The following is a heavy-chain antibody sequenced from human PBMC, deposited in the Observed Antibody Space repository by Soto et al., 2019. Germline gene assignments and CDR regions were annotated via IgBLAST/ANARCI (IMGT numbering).Heavy chain of an antibody. CDR2: IGSSGNKT. CDR3: AKGRSYYYYYGVDV. J-gene: IGHJ6*02. V-gene: IGHV3-23*01. Sequence: PGGSLRLSCAASGFTFRSFAMTWVRQAPGKGLEWVSTIGSSGNKTYYADSVKGRFTISRDNSKSTLYLQMNSLRAEDTALYYCAKGRSYYYYYGVDVWGQGTTVTVSS. CDR1: GFTFRSFA.